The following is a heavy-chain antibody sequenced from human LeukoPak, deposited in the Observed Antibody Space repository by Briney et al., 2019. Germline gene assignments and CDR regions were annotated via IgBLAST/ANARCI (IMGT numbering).Heavy chain of an antibody. D-gene: IGHD6-19*01. J-gene: IGHJ4*02. CDR1: GGSISSYY. V-gene: IGHV4-34*01. CDR3: ASEGIAVAADY. Sequence: SETLSLTCIVSGGSISSYYWGWIRQPPGKGLEWIGEINHSGSTNYNPSLKSRVTISVDTSKNQFSLKLSSVTAADTAVYYCASEGIAVAADYWGQGTLVTVSS. CDR2: INHSGST.